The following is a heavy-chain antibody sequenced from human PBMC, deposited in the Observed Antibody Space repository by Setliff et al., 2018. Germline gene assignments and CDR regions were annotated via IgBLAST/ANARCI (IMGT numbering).Heavy chain of an antibody. V-gene: IGHV3-49*04. CDR3: TTYCDSTTCALDY. D-gene: IGHD2-2*01. Sequence: GGSLRLSCAASGFTFSDAWMTWVRQAPGKGLEWVGYIRSKAYGETTEYAASVEDRVTISRDDPKNTAYLQMNSLKTDDTGVYYCTTYCDSTTCALDYWGQGILVTVSS. CDR2: IRSKAYGETT. CDR1: GFTFSDAW. J-gene: IGHJ4*02.